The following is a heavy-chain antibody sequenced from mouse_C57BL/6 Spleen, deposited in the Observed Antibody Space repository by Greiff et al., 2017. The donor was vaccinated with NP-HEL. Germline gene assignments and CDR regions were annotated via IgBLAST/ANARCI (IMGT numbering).Heavy chain of an antibody. V-gene: IGHV1-22*01. Sequence: EVKLEESGPELVKPGASVKMSCKASGYTFTDYNMHWVKQSHGKSLEWIGYINPNNGGTSYNQKFKGKATLTVNKSSSTAYMELRSLTSEDSAVYYCARYGSSYDAMDYWGQGTSVTVSS. J-gene: IGHJ4*01. CDR2: INPNNGGT. D-gene: IGHD1-1*01. CDR3: ARYGSSYDAMDY. CDR1: GYTFTDYN.